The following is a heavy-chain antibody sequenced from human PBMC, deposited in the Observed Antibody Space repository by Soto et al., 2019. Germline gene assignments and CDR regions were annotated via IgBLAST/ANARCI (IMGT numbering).Heavy chain of an antibody. CDR2: IRIRDNNYAT. CDR1: GFTFSGSA. J-gene: IGHJ4*02. D-gene: IGHD5-12*01. Sequence: GGSLRLSCTVSGFTFSGSAIHWVRQASGKGLEWIGRIRIRDNNYATTFGASLKDRISISRDDSRSTAYLHVNSLKTEDTAVYYCLGYAYGIESWGQGNPVTVSS. CDR3: LGYAYGIES. V-gene: IGHV3-73*01.